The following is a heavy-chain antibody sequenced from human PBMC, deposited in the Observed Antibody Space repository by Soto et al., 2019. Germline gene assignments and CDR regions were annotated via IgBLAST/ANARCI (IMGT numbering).Heavy chain of an antibody. D-gene: IGHD3-10*01. CDR2: ISFTGST. Sequence: SETLSLTCTVSGGSISSYYWNWIRQPPGKGLEWIGYISFTGSTNYNPPLKSRVTISLDTSKNQFSLKLSSVTTADTAVYYCARGKRRDWFDPWGQGTLVTVSS. J-gene: IGHJ5*02. CDR3: ARGKRRDWFDP. CDR1: GGSISSYY. V-gene: IGHV4-59*01.